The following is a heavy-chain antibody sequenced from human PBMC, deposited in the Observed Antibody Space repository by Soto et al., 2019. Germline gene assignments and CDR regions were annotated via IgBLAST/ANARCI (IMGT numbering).Heavy chain of an antibody. CDR1: GYTFTGYY. J-gene: IGHJ4*02. CDR2: VNPNSGGT. D-gene: IGHD3-10*01. V-gene: IGHV1-2*04. CDR3: AREFRRTTMVRGVIPFFDY. Sequence: ASVKVSCKTSGYTFTGYYMHWVRQAPGQGLEWMGWVNPNSGGTNYAQKFQGWVTMTRDTSISTAYMELSRLRSDDTAVYYCAREFRRTTMVRGVIPFFDYWGQGTLVTVSS.